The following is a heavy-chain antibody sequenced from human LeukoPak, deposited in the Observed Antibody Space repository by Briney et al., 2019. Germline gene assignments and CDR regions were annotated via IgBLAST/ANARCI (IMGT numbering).Heavy chain of an antibody. J-gene: IGHJ4*02. CDR1: GFTFDDYA. Sequence: GGSLRLSCAASGFTFDDYAMHWVRQAPGKGLEWVSGISWNSGSIGYADSVKGRFTISRDNSKNTLYLQMDSLRAEDTAVYYCAKDEEIVGATLFDYWGQGTLVTVSP. V-gene: IGHV3-9*01. CDR2: ISWNSGSI. D-gene: IGHD1-26*01. CDR3: AKDEEIVGATLFDY.